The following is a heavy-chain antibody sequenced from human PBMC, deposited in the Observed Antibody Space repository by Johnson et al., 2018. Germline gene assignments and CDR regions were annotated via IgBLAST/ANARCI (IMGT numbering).Heavy chain of an antibody. D-gene: IGHD3-22*01. CDR1: GFPFRSSG. CDR2: ISYDGRDK. CDR3: AKFLNYYDSSGNYYYYYGMDV. V-gene: IGHV3-30*18. J-gene: IGHJ6*02. Sequence: QVQLVQSGGGVVQPGRSLSLSCAASGFPFRSSGMHWVRQAPGKGLEWVAVISYDGRDKFYADSVKGRFTISRDNSKNTLYLQMNSLRAEDTAVYYVAKFLNYYDSSGNYYYYYGMDVWGQGTTGTVSS.